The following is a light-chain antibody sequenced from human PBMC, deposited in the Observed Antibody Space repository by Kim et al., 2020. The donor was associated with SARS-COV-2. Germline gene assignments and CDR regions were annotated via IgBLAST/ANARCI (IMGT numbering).Light chain of an antibody. Sequence: LSSVETASLPCRASQSVSSSYLAWYQQKPGQAPRLLIYGASSRATGIPGRFSGSRSGTDFTLTISRLEPEDFAVYYCQQYGSSPYTFSQGTKLEI. CDR2: GAS. V-gene: IGKV3-20*01. CDR1: QSVSSSY. J-gene: IGKJ2*01. CDR3: QQYGSSPYT.